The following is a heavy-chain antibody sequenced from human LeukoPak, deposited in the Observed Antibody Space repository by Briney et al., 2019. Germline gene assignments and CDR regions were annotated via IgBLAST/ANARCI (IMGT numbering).Heavy chain of an antibody. CDR2: IYYSGST. CDR1: GGSISSYY. V-gene: IGHV4-59*01. Sequence: SETLSLTRTVSGGSISSYYWCWIRQPPGKGLEWIGYIYYSGSTNYNPSLKSRVTISVDTSKNQFSLKLSSVTAADTAVYYCARDQITMNAFDIWGQGTMVTVSS. D-gene: IGHD3-22*01. J-gene: IGHJ3*02. CDR3: ARDQITMNAFDI.